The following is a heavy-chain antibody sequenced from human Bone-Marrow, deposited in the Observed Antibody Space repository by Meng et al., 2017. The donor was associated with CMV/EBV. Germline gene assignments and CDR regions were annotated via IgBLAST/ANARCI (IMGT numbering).Heavy chain of an antibody. Sequence: GESLKISCAAPGFIFSTYSMIWVRQAPGAGLEWVSSISRTGSFIYYADSMRGRLTISRDNAKNSLYLQMNSLRAEDTAVYYCARVGSAFDRPKDYFDFWGQGTLVTVSS. CDR3: ARVGSAFDRPKDYFDF. CDR1: GFIFSTYS. CDR2: ISRTGSFI. V-gene: IGHV3-21*01. J-gene: IGHJ4*02. D-gene: IGHD5-12*01.